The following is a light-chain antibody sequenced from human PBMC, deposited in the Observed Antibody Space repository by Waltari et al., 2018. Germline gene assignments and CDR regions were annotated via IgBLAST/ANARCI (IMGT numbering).Light chain of an antibody. J-gene: IGKJ1*01. CDR3: QQSYTSPWT. V-gene: IGKV1-39*01. CDR2: AAS. Sequence: DVLMTQSPSSLSASVGDRVTIACRASQPVSRYLNWYQQEPGRAPKLLFYAASSLQSGVPSRFSGSGSGTDFILTIISVQPEDFATYYCQQSYTSPWTFGQGTKVDFK. CDR1: QPVSRY.